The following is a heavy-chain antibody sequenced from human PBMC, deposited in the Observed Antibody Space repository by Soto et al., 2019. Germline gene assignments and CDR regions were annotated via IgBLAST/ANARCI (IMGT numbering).Heavy chain of an antibody. Sequence: GASVKVSCKASGVTFSSYAISWVRQAPGQGLEWMGGIIPIFGTANYAQKFQGRVTITADESTSTAYMELSSLGSEDTAVYYCARCNAPAAIRGNYYYGMDVWGQGTTVTVSS. V-gene: IGHV1-69*13. D-gene: IGHD2-2*01. CDR2: IIPIFGTA. CDR1: GVTFSSYA. CDR3: ARCNAPAAIRGNYYYGMDV. J-gene: IGHJ6*02.